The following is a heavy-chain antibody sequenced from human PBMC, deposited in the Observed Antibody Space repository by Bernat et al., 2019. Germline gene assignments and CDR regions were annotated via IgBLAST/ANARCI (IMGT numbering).Heavy chain of an antibody. CDR3: AREISSAYYHFDY. CDR1: GASIRSNY. Sequence: QLQLQESGPGLVKPSETLSLTCIVSGASIRSNYWSWIRQPPGKGLEWIGYFDYTGSTNYNPSLKSRVTISGETSRNQFSLKLYSVTAADTAVYYCAREISSAYYHFDYWGQGILVTVSS. V-gene: IGHV4-59*01. J-gene: IGHJ4*02. CDR2: FDYTGST. D-gene: IGHD6-19*01.